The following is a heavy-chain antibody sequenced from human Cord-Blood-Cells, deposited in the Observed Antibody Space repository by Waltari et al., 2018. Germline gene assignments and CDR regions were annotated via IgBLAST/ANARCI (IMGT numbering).Heavy chain of an antibody. J-gene: IGHJ4*02. D-gene: IGHD1-1*01. CDR2: INPSGGST. Sequence: QVQLVQSGAEVKKPGASVKVSCKASGYTFTSYYMNWVRQAPGQGLEWMGIINPSGGSTSYAQKFQGRVTMTRDTSTSTVYMELSSLRSEDTAVYYCATLPGVSTTGTTWDYWGQGTLVTVSS. CDR3: ATLPGVSTTGTTWDY. CDR1: GYTFTSYY. V-gene: IGHV1-46*01.